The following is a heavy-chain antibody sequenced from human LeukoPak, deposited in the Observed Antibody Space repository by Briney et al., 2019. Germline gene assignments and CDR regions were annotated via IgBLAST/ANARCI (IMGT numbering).Heavy chain of an antibody. D-gene: IGHD3-9*01. CDR3: ARQSSERYFDWLSAFDT. CDR2: IIPIFGTA. Sequence: SVKVSCKASGGTFSSYAISWVRQAPGQGLEWMGGIIPIFGTANYAQKFQGRVTITADKSTSTAYMELSSLRSEDTAVYYCARQSSERYFDWLSAFDTWGQGTMVTVSS. CDR1: GGTFSSYA. J-gene: IGHJ3*02. V-gene: IGHV1-69*06.